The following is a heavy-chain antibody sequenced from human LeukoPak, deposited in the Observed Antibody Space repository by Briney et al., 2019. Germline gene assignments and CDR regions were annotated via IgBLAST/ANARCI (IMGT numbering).Heavy chain of an antibody. CDR1: GFTFSNYG. Sequence: GGSLRLSCEASGFTFSNYGMHWVRQAPGKGLEWVAVISYDGSNKYYADSVKGRFTISRDNSKNTLYLQMNRLRVEDTAVYYCAKDSTVIHYRSEFDYWGQGTLVTVSS. J-gene: IGHJ4*02. CDR2: ISYDGSNK. D-gene: IGHD4-17*01. CDR3: AKDSTVIHYRSEFDY. V-gene: IGHV3-30*18.